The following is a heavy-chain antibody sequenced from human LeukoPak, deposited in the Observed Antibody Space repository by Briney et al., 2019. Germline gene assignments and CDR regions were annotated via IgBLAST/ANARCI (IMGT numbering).Heavy chain of an antibody. D-gene: IGHD5-12*01. CDR2: INTDGSST. J-gene: IGHJ4*02. CDR1: GFTFSSHW. Sequence: GGSLRLSCAASGFTFSSHWMHWVRQGPGKGLVWVSRINTDGSSTSYADSVKGRFTISRDNAKNTLYLQMNSLRAEDTAVYYCARIMVATTREAFDYWGQGTLVTVSS. CDR3: ARIMVATTREAFDY. V-gene: IGHV3-74*01.